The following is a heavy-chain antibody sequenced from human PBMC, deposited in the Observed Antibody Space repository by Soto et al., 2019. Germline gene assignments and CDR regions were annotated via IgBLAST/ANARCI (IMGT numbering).Heavy chain of an antibody. V-gene: IGHV4-61*01. D-gene: IGHD3-10*02. CDR3: ARDLGVRGVIKGADYYYGMYV. CDR1: GGSVSSGSYY. Sequence: SEPLSLTCTVSGGSVSSGSYYWSWIRQPPGKGLEWIGYIYYSGSTNYNPSLKSRVTISVDTSKNQFSLKLSSVTAADTAVYYWARDLGVRGVIKGADYYYGMYVWGHGTAGTV. J-gene: IGHJ6*02. CDR2: IYYSGST.